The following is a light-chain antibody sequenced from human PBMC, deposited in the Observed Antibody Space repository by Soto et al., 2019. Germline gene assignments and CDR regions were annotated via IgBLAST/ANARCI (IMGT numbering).Light chain of an antibody. J-gene: IGLJ3*02. Sequence: QSALTQPASVSGSPGQSITISCTGTNSDVGGYNYVSWYQQRPGKAPKLIISEVSARPSGVSNRFPGSTSGTTASLTISGLQAEDAAHYFCSSYTSRSTLVFGVGTKVTVL. CDR1: NSDVGGYNY. V-gene: IGLV2-14*01. CDR3: SSYTSRSTLV. CDR2: EVS.